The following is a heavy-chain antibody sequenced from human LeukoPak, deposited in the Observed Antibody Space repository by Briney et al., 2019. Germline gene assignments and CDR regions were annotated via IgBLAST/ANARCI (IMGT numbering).Heavy chain of an antibody. Sequence: PGGSLRLSCAASGFTFDDYGMSCVRQAPGKGLECVSDINWNGGSTGYADSVKGRFTISRDNAKNSLYLQMNSLRAEDTALYHCARGVMVRGQLTYFDLWGRGTLVTVSS. CDR1: GFTFDDYG. V-gene: IGHV3-20*01. CDR2: INWNGGST. J-gene: IGHJ2*01. D-gene: IGHD3-10*01. CDR3: ARGVMVRGQLTYFDL.